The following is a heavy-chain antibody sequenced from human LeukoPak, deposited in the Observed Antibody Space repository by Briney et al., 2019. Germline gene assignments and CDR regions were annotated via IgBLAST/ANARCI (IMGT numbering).Heavy chain of an antibody. CDR3: ARDLTTLTRGVVIRYPAY. CDR1: GYTFPGHH. Sequence: ASVKVSCKASGYTFPGHHIHWVRQAPGQGLEWMGWISAYNGNTNYAQKLQGRVTMTTDTSTSTAYMELRSLRSDDTAVYYCARDLTTLTRGVVIRYPAYWGQGTLVTVSS. V-gene: IGHV1-18*04. CDR2: ISAYNGNT. D-gene: IGHD3-3*01. J-gene: IGHJ4*02.